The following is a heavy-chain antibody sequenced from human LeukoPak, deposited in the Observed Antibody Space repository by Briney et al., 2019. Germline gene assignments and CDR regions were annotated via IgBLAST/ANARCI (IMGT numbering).Heavy chain of an antibody. CDR2: IYYSGNT. V-gene: IGHV4-59*01. D-gene: IGHD3-10*01. CDR3: AREQISMIRGFDN. J-gene: IGHJ4*02. Sequence: PSETLSLTCTVSGGSISSYYCSWVRQPPGKGLGLIGYIYYSGNTNYNPSLKSRVTISIDTSKKQFSLKLTSVTAADTAVYYCAREQISMIRGFDNWGQGTLVTVSS. CDR1: GGSISSYY.